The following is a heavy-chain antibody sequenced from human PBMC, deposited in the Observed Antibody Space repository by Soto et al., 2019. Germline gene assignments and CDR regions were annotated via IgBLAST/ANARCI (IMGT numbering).Heavy chain of an antibody. Sequence: EVQLLESGGGLVQPGGSLRLSCAASGFTFSSYAMSWVRQAPGKGLEWVSAISGSGGSTYYADSVKGRFTISRDNSKNTLYLQMNSLRAEDTAVYDCAKDRGGSYRVEYFQHWGQGTLVTGSS. D-gene: IGHD1-26*01. CDR1: GFTFSSYA. V-gene: IGHV3-23*01. CDR2: ISGSGGST. CDR3: AKDRGGSYRVEYFQH. J-gene: IGHJ1*01.